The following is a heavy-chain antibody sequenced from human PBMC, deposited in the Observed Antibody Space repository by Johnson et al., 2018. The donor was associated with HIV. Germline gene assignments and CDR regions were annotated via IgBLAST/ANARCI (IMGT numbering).Heavy chain of an antibody. CDR2: ISNDGSSK. Sequence: QVQLVESGGGVVQPGRSLRLSCAASRFTFSDYDIHWVRQAPGNGLEWVAVISNDGSSKYCADSVKGRFTISRDNSKHTLDLQMKSLRAEDTAVYYCARDPRGQHPRGAFDIWGQGTMVTVSS. CDR1: RFTFSDYD. J-gene: IGHJ3*02. CDR3: ARDPRGQHPRGAFDI. D-gene: IGHD6-13*01. V-gene: IGHV3-30*03.